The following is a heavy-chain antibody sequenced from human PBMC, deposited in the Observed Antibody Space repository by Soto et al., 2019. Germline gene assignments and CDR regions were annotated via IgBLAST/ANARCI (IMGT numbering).Heavy chain of an antibody. CDR1: GFTFSSDW. CDR2: ITKEGSET. CDR3: ARGSGWVFED. V-gene: IGHV3-7*04. D-gene: IGHD6-19*01. Sequence: EVQLVESGGGLVQPGGSLRLSCAASGFTFSSDWMSWVRQAPGKGLEWVANITKEGSETNYVDTVKGRFTISRDNAKNSLYLQMNSLRVEDTAVYYCARGSGWVFEDWGQGTLVTVSS. J-gene: IGHJ4*02.